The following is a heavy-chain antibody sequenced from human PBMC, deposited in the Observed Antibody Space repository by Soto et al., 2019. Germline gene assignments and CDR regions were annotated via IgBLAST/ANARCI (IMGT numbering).Heavy chain of an antibody. V-gene: IGHV1-18*04. Sequence: ASVKVSCKASGYTFTSYGISWVRQAPGQGLEWMGWISAYNGNTNYAQKLQGRVTMTTDTSTSTAYMELRSLRSDDTAVYYCARDMVTIFGVVIPSKFDYWGQGTLVTVSS. CDR2: ISAYNGNT. D-gene: IGHD3-3*01. J-gene: IGHJ4*02. CDR1: GYTFTSYG. CDR3: ARDMVTIFGVVIPSKFDY.